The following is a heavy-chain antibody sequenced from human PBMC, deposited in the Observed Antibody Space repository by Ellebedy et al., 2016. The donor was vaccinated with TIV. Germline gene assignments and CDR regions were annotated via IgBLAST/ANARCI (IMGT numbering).Heavy chain of an antibody. V-gene: IGHV3-48*04. CDR3: ASDMAWGNERVNDAFDI. CDR2: ISGSSITL. CDR1: GFTLTPYA. J-gene: IGHJ3*02. D-gene: IGHD7-27*01. Sequence: GESLKISCTASGFTLTPYAMNWVRQAPGKGLEWISYISGSSITLYYSDSVKGRFTISRDNAQNSLYLQLNGLRTDDTAVYFCASDMAWGNERVNDAFDIWGHGTLVIVSS.